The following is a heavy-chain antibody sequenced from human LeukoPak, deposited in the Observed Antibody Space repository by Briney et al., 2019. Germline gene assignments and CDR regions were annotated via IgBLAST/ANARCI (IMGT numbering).Heavy chain of an antibody. D-gene: IGHD4-23*01. CDR2: ISAYNGNT. Sequence: GASVKVSCKASGYTFTSYGISWVRQAPGQGLEWMGWISAYNGNTNYAQKLQGRVTMTTDTSTSTACMELRSLRSDDTAVYYCARDYGGNMGALDYWGQGTLVTVSS. V-gene: IGHV1-18*01. CDR3: ARDYGGNMGALDY. CDR1: GYTFTSYG. J-gene: IGHJ4*02.